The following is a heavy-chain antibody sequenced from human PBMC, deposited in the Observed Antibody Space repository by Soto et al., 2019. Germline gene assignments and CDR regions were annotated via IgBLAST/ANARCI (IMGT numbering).Heavy chain of an antibody. CDR3: TTDQEHIYDFDN. CDR1: GFTFSNAW. V-gene: IGHV3-15*07. CDR2: IKSKTDGGTT. J-gene: IGHJ4*02. Sequence: EVQLVESGGGLVKPGGSLRLSCAASGFTFSNAWMNWVRQAPGKGLEWVGRIKSKTDGGTTDYAAPVKGRFTISRDDSKNTLSLQMSSLKTEDTAVYYCTTDQEHIYDFDNWGQGTLVTVSS. D-gene: IGHD3-22*01.